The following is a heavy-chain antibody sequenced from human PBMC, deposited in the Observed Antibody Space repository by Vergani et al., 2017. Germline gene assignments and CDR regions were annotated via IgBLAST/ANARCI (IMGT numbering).Heavy chain of an antibody. CDR2: INHSGST. D-gene: IGHD3-16*01. CDR3: ARERGRSRKMNYYYMDV. V-gene: IGHV4-34*01. J-gene: IGHJ6*03. CDR1: GGSFSGYY. Sequence: QVQLQQWGAGLLKPSETLSLTCAVYGGSFSGYYWSWIRQPPGKGLEWIGEINHSGSTNYNPSLKSRVTISVDTSKNQFSLKLSSVTAADTAVYYCARERGRSRKMNYYYMDVWGKXP.